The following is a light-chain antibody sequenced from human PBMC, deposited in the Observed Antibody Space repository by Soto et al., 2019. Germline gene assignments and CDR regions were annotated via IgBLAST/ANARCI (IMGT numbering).Light chain of an antibody. J-gene: IGKJ2*01. V-gene: IGKV1-39*01. Sequence: DIQMTQSPSSLSASVGDRVTITCRASQSISSYLNWYQQKPGKAPNLLIYDASSLQSGVPSRFSGSGSGTDFTLTISSLQPEDFATYYCQQSYSIPYTFCQGTKLEIK. CDR2: DAS. CDR3: QQSYSIPYT. CDR1: QSISSY.